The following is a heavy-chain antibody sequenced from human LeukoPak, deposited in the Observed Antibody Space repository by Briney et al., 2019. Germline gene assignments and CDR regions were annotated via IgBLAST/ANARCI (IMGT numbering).Heavy chain of an antibody. CDR2: IYYSGST. D-gene: IGHD5-18*01. Sequence: PSETLSLTCTVSGGSISSYYWSWIRQPPGKGLEWIGYIYYSGSTNYNPSLKSRVTISVDTSKNQFSLNLSSVTAADTAVYYCAREGGYSYGDAPLHFDYWGQGTLVTVSS. CDR1: GGSISSYY. J-gene: IGHJ4*02. CDR3: AREGGYSYGDAPLHFDY. V-gene: IGHV4-59*12.